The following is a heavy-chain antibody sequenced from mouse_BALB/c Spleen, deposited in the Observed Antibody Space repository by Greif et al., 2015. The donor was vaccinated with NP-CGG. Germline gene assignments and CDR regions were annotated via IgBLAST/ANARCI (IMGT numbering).Heavy chain of an antibody. Sequence: VQLQESGAELAKPGASVKMSCKASGYTFTSYWMHWVKQRPGQGLEWIGYINPSTGYTEYNQKFKDKATLTADKSSSTAYMQLSSLTSEDSAVYYCARITTATYFDYGGQGTTLTVSS. D-gene: IGHD1-2*01. CDR2: INPSTGYT. V-gene: IGHV1-7*01. CDR3: ARITTATYFDY. J-gene: IGHJ2*01. CDR1: GYTFTSYW.